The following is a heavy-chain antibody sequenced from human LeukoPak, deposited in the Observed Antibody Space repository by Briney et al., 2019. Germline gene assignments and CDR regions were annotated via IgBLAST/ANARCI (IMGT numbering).Heavy chain of an antibody. CDR3: ARECRWFGELPMDYFDY. CDR2: ISYDGSNK. CDR1: GFTFSSYA. Sequence: GGSPRLSCAASGFTFSSYAMHWVRQAPGKGPEWVAVISYDGSNKYYADSVKGRFTISRDNSKNTRYLQMNSLRAEDTAVYYCARECRWFGELPMDYFDYWGQGTLVTVSS. J-gene: IGHJ4*02. D-gene: IGHD3-10*01. V-gene: IGHV3-30*04.